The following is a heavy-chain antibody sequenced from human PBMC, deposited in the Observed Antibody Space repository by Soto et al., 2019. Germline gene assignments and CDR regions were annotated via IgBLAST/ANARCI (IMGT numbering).Heavy chain of an antibody. CDR1: GFTFSSYW. D-gene: IGHD6-13*01. J-gene: IGHJ6*02. V-gene: IGHV3-7*03. CDR2: IKQDGSEK. CDR3: ARGGYSSSWYPYYYYGMDV. Sequence: GGSLRLSCAASGFTFSSYWMSWVRQAPGKGLEWVANIKQDGSEKYYVDSVKGRFTISRDNAKNSLYLQMNSLRAEDTAVYYCARGGYSSSWYPYYYYGMDVWGQGTTVTVSS.